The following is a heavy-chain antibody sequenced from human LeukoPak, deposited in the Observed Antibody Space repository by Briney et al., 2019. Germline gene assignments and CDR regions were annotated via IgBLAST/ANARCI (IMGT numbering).Heavy chain of an antibody. CDR2: MHHSGST. CDR1: GDSISSRSYY. D-gene: IGHD3-10*01. J-gene: IGHJ4*02. V-gene: IGHV4-39*07. CDR3: ARVGYDGSGSYSVFDY. Sequence: SETLSLTCTVSGDSISSRSYYWGWIRQPPGKGLEWIGSMHHSGSTYDNPSLRSRVTISIDTTKSHFSLKLSSVTAADTAVYYCARVGYDGSGSYSVFDYWGQGSLVTVSS.